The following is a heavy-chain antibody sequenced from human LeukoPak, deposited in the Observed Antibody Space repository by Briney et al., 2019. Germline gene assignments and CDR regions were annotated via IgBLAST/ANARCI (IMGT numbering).Heavy chain of an antibody. CDR3: ANIAEGY. V-gene: IGHV4-39*01. J-gene: IGHJ4*02. CDR1: SGSISRSSYY. Sequence: PSETLSLTCTVSSGSISRSSYYWGWIRQPPGKGLEWIGSIYYSGSTYYNPSLKSRVTISVDTSKNQLSLKLSSVTAADTAVYYCANIAEGYWGQGTLVTVSS. CDR2: IYYSGST. D-gene: IGHD5-12*01.